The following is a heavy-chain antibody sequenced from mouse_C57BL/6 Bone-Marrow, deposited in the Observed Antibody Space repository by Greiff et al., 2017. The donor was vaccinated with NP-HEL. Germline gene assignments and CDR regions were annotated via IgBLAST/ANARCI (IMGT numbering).Heavy chain of an antibody. CDR2: IYPRSGNT. J-gene: IGHJ3*01. CDR3: ARYDYGYDEGFFY. V-gene: IGHV1-81*01. Sequence: VQLQESGAELARPGASVKLSCKASGYTFTSYGISWVKQRTGQGLEWIGEIYPRSGNTYYNEKFKGKATLTADKSSSTAYMELRSLTSEDSAVYVCARYDYGYDEGFFYWGQGTLVTVSA. CDR1: GYTFTSYG. D-gene: IGHD2-2*01.